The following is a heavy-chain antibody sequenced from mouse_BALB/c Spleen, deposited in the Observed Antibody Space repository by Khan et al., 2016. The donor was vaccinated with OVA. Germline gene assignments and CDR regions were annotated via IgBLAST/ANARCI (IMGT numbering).Heavy chain of an antibody. J-gene: IGHJ2*01. CDR2: INPTSGYT. CDR3: ARDRIDY. V-gene: IGHV1-7*01. Sequence: VQLQQSGAELAKPGASVKMSCKASGYTFTSYWMHWIKQRPGQGLEWIGYINPTSGYTDYNQKFKDKATLTAEKSSSTAYIQLSKLTSDDSAVYYCARDRIDYWGQGTALTVSS. CDR1: GYTFTSYW.